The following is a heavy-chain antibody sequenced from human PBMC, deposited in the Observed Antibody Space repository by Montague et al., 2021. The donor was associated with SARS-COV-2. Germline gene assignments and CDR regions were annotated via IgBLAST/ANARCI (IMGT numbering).Heavy chain of an antibody. CDR1: GGSISSYY. D-gene: IGHD3-22*01. J-gene: IGHJ3*01. CDR3: ARDRGEYYYERSGYYPDAFDP. V-gene: IGHV4-59*01. CDR2: IYYSGST. Sequence: SETLSLTCTVSGGSISSYYWSWIRQPPEKGLEWIGYIYYSGSTNYNPSLKSRVTISVVTSKNQFSLNLSSVTAADTAVYYCARDRGEYYYERSGYYPDAFDPGGKGKMVPVLS.